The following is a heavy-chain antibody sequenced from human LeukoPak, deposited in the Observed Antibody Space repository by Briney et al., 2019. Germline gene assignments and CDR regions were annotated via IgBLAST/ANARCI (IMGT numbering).Heavy chain of an antibody. Sequence: SETLSLTCTVSGGSISSSSYYWGWIRQPPGKGLEWIGSIYYSGSTYYNPSLKSRVTISVDTSKNQFSLKPSSVTAADTAVYYCARLPSRTSAAGTFDYWGQGTLVTVSS. J-gene: IGHJ4*02. CDR3: ARLPSRTSAAGTFDY. CDR2: IYYSGST. CDR1: GGSISSSSYY. V-gene: IGHV4-39*01. D-gene: IGHD6-13*01.